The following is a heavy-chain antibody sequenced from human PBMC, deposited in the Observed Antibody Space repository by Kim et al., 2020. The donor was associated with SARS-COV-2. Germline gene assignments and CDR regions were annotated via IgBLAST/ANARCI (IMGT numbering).Heavy chain of an antibody. D-gene: IGHD1-20*01. CDR1: GFTFSSYA. CDR2: ISGSGVGI. CDR3: AKYNGRVSDAFDV. V-gene: IGHV3-23*01. J-gene: IGHJ3*01. Sequence: GGSLRLSCAASGFTFSSYAMSWVRQAPGRGLEWVSTISGSGVGIYYADSVKGRFTSSRDNSKNTLYLQMNSLRAEDTAVYYCAKYNGRVSDAFDVWGQGTMVTVSS.